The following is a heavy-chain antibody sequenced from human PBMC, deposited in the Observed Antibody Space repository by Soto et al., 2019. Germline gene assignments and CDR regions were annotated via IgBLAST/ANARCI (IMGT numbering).Heavy chain of an antibody. D-gene: IGHD6-19*01. CDR2: ISANKDLT. V-gene: IGHV1-18*04. Sequence: ASVKVSCKASGYTFTSNGISWVRQAPGQGLEWMGWISANKDLTKYAEKVQGRVTMTTDTSTSTAYMELRSLRSDDTAVYYCARDWSEPAVAGTLDYWGQGXPVTVSS. J-gene: IGHJ4*02. CDR3: ARDWSEPAVAGTLDY. CDR1: GYTFTSNG.